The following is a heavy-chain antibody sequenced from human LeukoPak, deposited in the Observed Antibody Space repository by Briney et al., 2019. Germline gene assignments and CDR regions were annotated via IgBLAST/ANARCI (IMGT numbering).Heavy chain of an antibody. V-gene: IGHV5-51*01. J-gene: IGHJ3*02. D-gene: IGHD3-3*01. CDR1: GYSFTSHW. CDR2: IYPGDSET. CDR3: ARRLHYDFWSGSPYDAFDI. Sequence: GESLKISCKGSGYSFTSHWIGWVRQMPGKGLEWMGIIYPGDSETRYSQSFQGQVTISADKSSSTAYLQWSSLKASDTAMYYCARRLHYDFWSGSPYDAFDIWGQGTMVTVSS.